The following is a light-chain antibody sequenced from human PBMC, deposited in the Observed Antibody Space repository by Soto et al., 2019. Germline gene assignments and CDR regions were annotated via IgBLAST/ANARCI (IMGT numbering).Light chain of an antibody. CDR2: VAS. Sequence: EIVLTQSPATLSVSPGESATLSCRASQSVDRNIAWYQQKPGQAPRLLIYVASTRATDVPARFSGSGSGTEFTLTISSLQSEDFAVYYCQQFNNWPPWTFGQGTKVEMK. CDR1: QSVDRN. V-gene: IGKV3-15*01. J-gene: IGKJ1*01. CDR3: QQFNNWPPWT.